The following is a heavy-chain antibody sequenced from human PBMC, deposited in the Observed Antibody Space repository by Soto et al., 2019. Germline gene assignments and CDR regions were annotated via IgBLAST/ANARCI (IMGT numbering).Heavy chain of an antibody. J-gene: IGHJ3*02. D-gene: IGHD3-3*01. CDR3: ARGGGVGVAGSAAFEM. CDR1: GYPVTAYY. V-gene: IGHV1-2*02. CDR2: INPATGAA. Sequence: QLHLVQSGAVVKKPGASVTVSCSASGYPVTAYYMHWVRQAPGRGLEWMGGINPATGAAKYTQTFQGRVTMNRDTSTSTDFMELSGLPSEDTAVFYCARGGGVGVAGSAAFEMWGQGTLVTVSS.